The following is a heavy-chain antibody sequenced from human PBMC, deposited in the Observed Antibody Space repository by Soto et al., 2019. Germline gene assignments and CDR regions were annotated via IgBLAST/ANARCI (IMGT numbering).Heavy chain of an antibody. CDR2: IYPGDSDT. D-gene: IGHD3-3*01. J-gene: IGHJ3*02. CDR1: GYSFTSYW. Sequence: GESLKISCKCSGYSFTSYWIGWVRQIPGKGLEWMGIIYPGDSDTRYSPSFQGQVTIPADKSISTAYLQWSSLKASDTAMYYCARHFERLSTYYESSAFDIWGQGTMVTVSS. CDR3: ARHFERLSTYYESSAFDI. V-gene: IGHV5-51*01.